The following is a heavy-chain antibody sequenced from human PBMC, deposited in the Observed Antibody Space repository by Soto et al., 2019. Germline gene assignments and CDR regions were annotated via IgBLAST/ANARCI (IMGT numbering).Heavy chain of an antibody. V-gene: IGHV1-18*01. D-gene: IGHD2-15*01. J-gene: IGHJ3*02. Sequence: ASVKVSCKASGYTFTSYGISWVRQAPGQGLEWMGWISAYNGNTNYAQKLQGRVTMTTDTSTSTAYMELRSLRSDDTAVYYCARLKIRPYCSGGSCYGLGAFDIWGQGTMVTVSS. CDR3: ARLKIRPYCSGGSCYGLGAFDI. CDR1: GYTFTSYG. CDR2: ISAYNGNT.